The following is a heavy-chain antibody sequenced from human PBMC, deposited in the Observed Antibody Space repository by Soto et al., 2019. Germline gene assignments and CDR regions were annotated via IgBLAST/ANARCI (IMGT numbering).Heavy chain of an antibody. CDR2: IYYSGST. Sequence: QVQLQESGPGLVKPSQTLSLTCTVSGGSISSGGYYWSWIRQHPGKGLEWIGYIYYSGSTYYNPSLKSRVTISVDTSKNQFSLKLSSVTAADTAVYYCARAVTIFGVVAPQFDYGGQGTLVTVSS. J-gene: IGHJ4*02. CDR3: ARAVTIFGVVAPQFDY. V-gene: IGHV4-31*03. CDR1: GGSISSGGYY. D-gene: IGHD3-3*01.